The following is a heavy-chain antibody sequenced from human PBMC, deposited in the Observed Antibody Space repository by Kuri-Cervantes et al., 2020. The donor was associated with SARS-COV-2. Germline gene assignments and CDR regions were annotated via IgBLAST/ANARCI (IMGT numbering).Heavy chain of an antibody. CDR2: INHRGST. CDR3: AREWCRDGSCYPN. V-gene: IGHV4-34*01. J-gene: IGHJ4*02. CDR1: GGSISGYY. Sequence: SETLSLTCAVDGGSISGYYWSWIRQPPGKGLEWIGEINHRGSTNYNPSLKSRVTISVDTSKNQFYLKLSSVTAADTAVYYCAREWCRDGSCYPNWGQGTLVTVSS. D-gene: IGHD2-15*01.